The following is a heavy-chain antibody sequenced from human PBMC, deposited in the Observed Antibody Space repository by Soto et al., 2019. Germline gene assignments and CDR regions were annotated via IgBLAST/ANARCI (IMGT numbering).Heavy chain of an antibody. Sequence: PGGSLRLSCAASGFTFSGHWMTWVRQAPGKGLEWVANINQDGGEKFYADSVKGRFTISRDDSKNSLYLQMNSLKTEDTAVYYCAYTAVVGTTDFDYWGQGTLVTVSS. CDR3: AYTAVVGTTDFDY. V-gene: IGHV3-7*03. J-gene: IGHJ5*01. CDR2: INQDGGEK. CDR1: GFTFSGHW. D-gene: IGHD6-19*01.